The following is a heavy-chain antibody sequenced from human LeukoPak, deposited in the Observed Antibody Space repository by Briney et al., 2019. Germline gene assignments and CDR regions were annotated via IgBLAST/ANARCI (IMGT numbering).Heavy chain of an antibody. Sequence: SETLSLTCAVYGGSFSGYYWSWIRQPPGKGLEWIGEINHSGSTNYNPSPKSRVTISVDTSKNQFSLKLSSVTAADTAVYYCARSYSSSWGRAWFDPWGQGTLVTVSS. D-gene: IGHD6-13*01. CDR3: ARSYSSSWGRAWFDP. V-gene: IGHV4-34*01. CDR2: INHSGST. CDR1: GGSFSGYY. J-gene: IGHJ5*02.